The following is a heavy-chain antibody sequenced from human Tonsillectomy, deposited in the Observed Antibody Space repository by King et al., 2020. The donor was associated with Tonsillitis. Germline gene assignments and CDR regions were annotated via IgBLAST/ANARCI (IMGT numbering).Heavy chain of an antibody. J-gene: IGHJ4*02. D-gene: IGHD4-17*01. CDR3: AKDIYGKYAYPLDF. CDR1: GFTFSSFA. CDR2: ISNSGGST. V-gene: IGHV3-23*04. Sequence: VQLVESGGGLVQPGGSLRLSCAASGFTFSSFAMSWVRQAPGKGLEWVSGISNSGGSTYYADSVKGRFTISRDNSKNTLYLQMNSLRAEDTAVYYCAKDIYGKYAYPLDFWGQGTLVTVSS.